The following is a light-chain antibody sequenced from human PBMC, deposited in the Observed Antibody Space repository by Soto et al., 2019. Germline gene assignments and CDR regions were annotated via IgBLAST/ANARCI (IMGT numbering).Light chain of an antibody. V-gene: IGKV3-20*01. Sequence: ESVFSQSPGTLSLSPGEIGTPSWRASQSVSSSYLAWYQQKPGQAPRLLIYGASSRATGIPDRFSGSGSGTDFTLTISRLEPEDFAVYYCQQYGSSRTFGQGTKVDIK. CDR3: QQYGSSRT. CDR2: GAS. J-gene: IGKJ1*01. CDR1: QSVSSSY.